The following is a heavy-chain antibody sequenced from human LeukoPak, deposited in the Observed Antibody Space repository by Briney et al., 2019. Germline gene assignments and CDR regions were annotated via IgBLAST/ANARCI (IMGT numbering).Heavy chain of an antibody. J-gene: IGHJ3*02. CDR2: IYTSGST. Sequence: KTSETLSLTCTVSGGSISSGSYYWSWIRQPAGKGLEWIGRIYTSGSTNYNPSLKSRVTISVDTSKNQFSLKLSSVTAADTAVYYCARMELKRITMIVVVMLDAFDIWGQGTMVTVSS. D-gene: IGHD3-22*01. CDR3: ARMELKRITMIVVVMLDAFDI. CDR1: GGSISSGSYY. V-gene: IGHV4-61*02.